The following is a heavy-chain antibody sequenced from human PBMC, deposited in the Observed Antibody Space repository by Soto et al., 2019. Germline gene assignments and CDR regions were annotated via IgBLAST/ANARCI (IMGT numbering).Heavy chain of an antibody. J-gene: IGHJ6*02. V-gene: IGHV3-33*01. CDR3: ARGLRGISFYGMDV. CDR2: IWYDGSNK. Sequence: QVQLVESGGGVVQPGRSLRLSCAASGFTFSLYGMHWVRQAPGKGLGWVAVIWYDGSNKFYADSVKGRFTISRDNSKNTLYLQMNSLRDEDTAVYYWARGLRGISFYGMDVWGQGTTVIVSS. CDR1: GFTFSLYG. D-gene: IGHD3-16*01.